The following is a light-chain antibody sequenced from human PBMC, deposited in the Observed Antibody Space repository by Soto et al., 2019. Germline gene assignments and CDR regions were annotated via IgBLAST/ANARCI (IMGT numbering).Light chain of an antibody. CDR3: QQRYNKNPLT. CDR2: AAS. Sequence: DIQMTQSPSSLSASVGDRVTIICRASQSISSYLNWYQQKPGKAPKFLIYAASTLESGVPSRFSGRGSGTHFTLTSSSLQPEDCATYDCQQRYNKNPLTFGGGTKGEI. CDR1: QSISSY. V-gene: IGKV1-39*01. J-gene: IGKJ4*01.